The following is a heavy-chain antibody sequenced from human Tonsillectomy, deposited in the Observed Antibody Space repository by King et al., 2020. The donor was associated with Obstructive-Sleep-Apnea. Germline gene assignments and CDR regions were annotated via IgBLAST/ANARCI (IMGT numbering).Heavy chain of an antibody. CDR1: GGSFSDYY. V-gene: IGHV4-34*01. CDR3: ARGSGAAAVNWFDP. J-gene: IGHJ5*02. D-gene: IGHD6-13*01. Sequence: VQLQQWGAGLLKPSETLSLTCAVFGGSFSDYYWSWIRQPPGKGLEWIGEINHSGSTNYHPSPKSRVTISVDTPKNQFSLKLNSVAAADTAVFYCARGSGAAAVNWFDPWGQGTLVTVSS. CDR2: INHSGST.